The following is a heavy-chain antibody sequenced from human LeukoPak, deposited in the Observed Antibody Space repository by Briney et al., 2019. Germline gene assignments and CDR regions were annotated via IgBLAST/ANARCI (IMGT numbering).Heavy chain of an antibody. Sequence: GGSLRLSCAASRFTFRSYWMSWVRQAPGKGLDGVANIKPDGSDKYYVDSVKGRFTISRDNAKNSLYLQMNSLRAEDTAVYYCARWGGGVAPAGYWGQGTLVTVSS. CDR1: RFTFRSYW. D-gene: IGHD3-16*01. CDR3: ARWGGGVAPAGY. J-gene: IGHJ4*02. CDR2: IKPDGSDK. V-gene: IGHV3-7*01.